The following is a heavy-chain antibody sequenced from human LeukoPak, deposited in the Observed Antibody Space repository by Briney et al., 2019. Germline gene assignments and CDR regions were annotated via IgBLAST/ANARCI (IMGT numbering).Heavy chain of an antibody. CDR3: ARRSPKDYYYMDV. CDR1: GGSISSSSYY. D-gene: IGHD1-26*01. V-gene: IGHV4-39*01. CDR2: IYYSGST. Sequence: RPSETLSLTCTVSGGSISSSSYYWGWIRQPPGKGLEWIGSIYYSGSTYYNPSLKSRVTISVDTSKNQFSLKLSSVTAADTAVYYCARRSPKDYYYMDVWGKGTTVPVSS. J-gene: IGHJ6*03.